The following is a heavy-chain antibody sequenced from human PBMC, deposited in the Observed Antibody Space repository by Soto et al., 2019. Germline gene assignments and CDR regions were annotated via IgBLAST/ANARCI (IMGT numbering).Heavy chain of an antibody. CDR3: GHSTQRGYVRSFDY. D-gene: IGHD1-1*01. CDR2: IYWDDDK. CDR1: GFSLSTSGVG. V-gene: IGHV2-5*02. Sequence: QITLKESGPTLVKPTQTLTLTCTFSGFSLSTSGVGVGWIRQPPGKALEWLALIYWDDDKRYSPSLKSRLTITKDPSKNQVVLTMTNMDPVDTATYYCGHSTQRGYVRSFDYWGQGTLVTVSS. J-gene: IGHJ4*02.